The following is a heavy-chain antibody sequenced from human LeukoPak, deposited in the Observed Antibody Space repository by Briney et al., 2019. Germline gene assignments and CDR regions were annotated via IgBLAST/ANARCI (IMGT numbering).Heavy chain of an antibody. V-gene: IGHV4-34*01. Sequence: SETLSLTCAVYGGSFSGYYWSWIRQPPGKGLEWIGEINHSGSTNYNPSLMSRVTISVDTSKNQFSLKLSSVTAADTAVYYCARGRRYDFWSGYYRKTNYFDYWGQGTLVTVSS. J-gene: IGHJ4*02. CDR1: GGSFSGYY. D-gene: IGHD3-3*01. CDR3: ARGRRYDFWSGYYRKTNYFDY. CDR2: INHSGST.